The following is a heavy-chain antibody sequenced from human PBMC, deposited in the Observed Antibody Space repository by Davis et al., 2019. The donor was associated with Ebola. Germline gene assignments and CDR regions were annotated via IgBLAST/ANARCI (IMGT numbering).Heavy chain of an antibody. V-gene: IGHV3-23*01. J-gene: IGHJ4*02. CDR1: GFTFSSYV. CDR3: AKSRNYYGSGSLSDY. CDR2: ISGSGGST. D-gene: IGHD3-10*01. Sequence: GESLKISCAASGFTFSSYVMSWVRQAPGKGLEWVSAISGSGGSTYYADSVKGRFTISRDNSKNTLYLQMNSLRAEDTAVYYCAKSRNYYGSGSLSDYWGQGTLVTVSS.